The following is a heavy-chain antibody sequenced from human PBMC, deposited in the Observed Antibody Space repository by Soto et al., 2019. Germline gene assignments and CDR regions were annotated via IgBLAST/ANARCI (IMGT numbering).Heavy chain of an antibody. J-gene: IGHJ4*02. CDR2: INTDRDTT. V-gene: IGHV3-64D*08. CDR3: VKKLVGTPVAAPTDY. Sequence: VGAVRLSVSAPPFTLSRDSMPLVRPAPGKRPEYVSAINTDRDTTYYADSVNGRFTTSRDNSKDTLYLQMNSLRAEDTAIYYCVKKLVGTPVAAPTDYWGQGT. D-gene: IGHD6-19*01. CDR1: PFTLSRDS.